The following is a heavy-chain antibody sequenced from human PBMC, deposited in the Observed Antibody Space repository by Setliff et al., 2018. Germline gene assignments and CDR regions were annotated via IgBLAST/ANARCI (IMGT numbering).Heavy chain of an antibody. D-gene: IGHD3-9*01. CDR3: ARISGNDDILTGYSVGYYFDY. J-gene: IGHJ4*02. V-gene: IGHV3-7*01. CDR2: IKQDGSEK. CDR1: GFTFSSHW. Sequence: QPGGSLRLSCAASGFTFSSHWMSWGRQAPGKGLEWVANIKQDGSEKYYADSVKGRFTISRDNAKNSLYLQMNSLRAEDTAVYYCARISGNDDILTGYSVGYYFDYWGQGTLVTVSS.